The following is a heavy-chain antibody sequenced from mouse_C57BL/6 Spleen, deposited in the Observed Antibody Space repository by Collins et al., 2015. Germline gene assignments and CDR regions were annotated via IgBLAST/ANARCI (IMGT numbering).Heavy chain of an antibody. V-gene: IGHV5-6*01. CDR1: GFTFSSYG. J-gene: IGHJ3*01. CDR2: ISSDGTYT. Sequence: EVQLVESGGDLVKPGGSLKLSCAASGFTFSSYGMSWVRQTPDKRLEWVATISSDGTYTYYPDSVKGRFTISRDNPENTLYLQMSSLKSEDTAMYYCTNLIYYDYDVFAYWGQGTLVTVSA. CDR3: TNLIYYDYDVFAY. D-gene: IGHD2-4*01.